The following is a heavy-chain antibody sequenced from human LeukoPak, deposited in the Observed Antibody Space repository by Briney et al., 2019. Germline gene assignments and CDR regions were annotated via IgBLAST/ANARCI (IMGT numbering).Heavy chain of an antibody. CDR2: ISGSGGST. J-gene: IGHJ4*02. CDR3: AKVVDYDILTGYYSD. V-gene: IGHV3-23*01. Sequence: GGSLRLSCAASGSTFSSYAMSWVRQAPGKGLEWVSIISGSGGSTYYADSVKGRFTISRDNSKNTLYLQMNSLRAEDTAVHYCAKVVDYDILTGYYSDWGQGTLVTVSS. D-gene: IGHD3-9*01. CDR1: GSTFSSYA.